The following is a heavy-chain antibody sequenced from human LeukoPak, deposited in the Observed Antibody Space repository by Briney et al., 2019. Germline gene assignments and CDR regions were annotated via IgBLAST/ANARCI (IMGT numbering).Heavy chain of an antibody. Sequence: GRSLRLSCAASGFTFDDYAMHWVRQAPGKGLEWVSGISWNSGSIGYADSVKGRFTISRDNAKNSLYLQMNSLRAEDTAVYYCAREEGPLDYWGQGTLVTASS. CDR3: AREEGPLDY. CDR2: ISWNSGSI. J-gene: IGHJ4*02. V-gene: IGHV3-9*01. CDR1: GFTFDDYA.